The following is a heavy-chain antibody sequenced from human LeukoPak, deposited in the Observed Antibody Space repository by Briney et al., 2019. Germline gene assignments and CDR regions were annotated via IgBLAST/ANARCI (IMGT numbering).Heavy chain of an antibody. J-gene: IGHJ4*02. CDR3: AREFRGGGDSGIFDY. V-gene: IGHV4-61*02. Sequence: PSQTLSLTCTVPGGSLSLGSYYWGWIRQPAGKGLEWIVRIYASGSTYYNPSHYNPSLRSRVTISVDSSKSQFSLKLSSLTAADTAVYYCAREFRGGGDSGIFDYWGLGTLVTVSS. CDR2: IYASGS. D-gene: IGHD4-23*01. CDR1: GGSLSLGSYY.